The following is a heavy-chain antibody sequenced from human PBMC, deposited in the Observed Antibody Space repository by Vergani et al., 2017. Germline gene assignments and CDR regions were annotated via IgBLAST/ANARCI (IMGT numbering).Heavy chain of an antibody. CDR2: ISGSGGST. CDR1: GFTFSSYA. D-gene: IGHD3-10*01. CDR3: AKDGPDYYGSGSYYQDY. V-gene: IGHV3-23*01. Sequence: EVQLLESGGGLVQPGGSLRLSCAASGFTFSSYAMSWVRQAPGKGLGWVSAISGSGGSTYYADSVKGRFTISRDNSKNTLYLQMNSLRAEDTAVYYCAKDGPDYYGSGSYYQDYWGQATLVTVSS. J-gene: IGHJ4*02.